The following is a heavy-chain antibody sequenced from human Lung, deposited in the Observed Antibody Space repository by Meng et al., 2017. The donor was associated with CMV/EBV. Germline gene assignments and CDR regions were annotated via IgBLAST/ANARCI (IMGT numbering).Heavy chain of an antibody. Sequence: XVSCKGSGYTFSHEWIGWVRQTPGKGLDWMGILYPADSDTRYSPSFQGRITISADMSTSTAYLQWTILKASDIGIYYCARGSSGSYLYFDLWGLGTLVTVSS. CDR3: ARGSSGSYLYFDL. V-gene: IGHV5-51*01. CDR1: GYTFSHEW. CDR2: LYPADSDT. D-gene: IGHD3-10*01. J-gene: IGHJ2*01.